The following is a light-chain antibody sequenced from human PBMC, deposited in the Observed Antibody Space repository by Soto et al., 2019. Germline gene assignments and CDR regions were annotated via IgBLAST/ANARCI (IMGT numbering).Light chain of an antibody. CDR3: QSYDSSLRGWV. J-gene: IGLJ3*02. CDR2: GNS. Sequence: QSVLTHPPSVSGAPGQRVTLSCTGSSSNIGAGYDVHWYQQLPGTAPKLLIYGNSNRPSGVPDRFSGSKSGTSASLAITGLQSEDEADYYCQSYDSSLRGWVFGGGTKLTVL. CDR1: SSNIGAGYD. V-gene: IGLV1-40*01.